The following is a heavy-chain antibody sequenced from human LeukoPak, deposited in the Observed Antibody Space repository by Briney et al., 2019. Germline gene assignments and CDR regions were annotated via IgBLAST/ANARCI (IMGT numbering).Heavy chain of an antibody. D-gene: IGHD3-16*01. Sequence: GGSLRLSCAASGFTFSSSWMHWVRQAPGKGLVWVSHITRDGSSTTYADSVKGRFTTSRDNAKNTLYLQMDSLRDDDTAVYYCARDPGYESWSPFWGGMDVWGNGTTVIVSS. V-gene: IGHV3-74*01. CDR1: GFTFSSSW. CDR2: ITRDGSST. J-gene: IGHJ6*04. CDR3: ARDPGYESWSPFWGGMDV.